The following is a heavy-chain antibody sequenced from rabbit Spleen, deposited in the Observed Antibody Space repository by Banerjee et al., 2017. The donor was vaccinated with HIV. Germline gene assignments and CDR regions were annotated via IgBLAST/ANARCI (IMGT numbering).Heavy chain of an antibody. D-gene: IGHD6-1*01. J-gene: IGHJ4*01. CDR1: GFSFSGRY. Sequence: QEQLVESGGGLVQPEGSLTLTCTASGFSFSGRYMCWVRQAPGKGLEWIGCIVTGSGTTYYASWAKGRFTISKTSSTTVTLQMTSLTAADTATYFCARAIYVGFAGYGYAPHYFNLWGPGTLVTVS. V-gene: IGHV1S45*01. CDR2: IVTGSGTT. CDR3: ARAIYVGFAGYGYAPHYFNL.